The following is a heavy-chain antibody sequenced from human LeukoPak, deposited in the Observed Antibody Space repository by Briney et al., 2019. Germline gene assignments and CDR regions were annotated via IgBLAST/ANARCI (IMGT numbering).Heavy chain of an antibody. J-gene: IGHJ5*02. Sequence: PGGSLRLSCAASGFTFDDYAMHWVRQAPGKGLEWVSGISWNRGSIGYADSVKGRFTISRDNAKNSLYLQMNSLRVEDTALYYCAKDSGPYDIRGWFDPWGQGTLVTVSS. CDR2: ISWNRGSI. V-gene: IGHV3-9*01. D-gene: IGHD3-9*01. CDR1: GFTFDDYA. CDR3: AKDSGPYDIRGWFDP.